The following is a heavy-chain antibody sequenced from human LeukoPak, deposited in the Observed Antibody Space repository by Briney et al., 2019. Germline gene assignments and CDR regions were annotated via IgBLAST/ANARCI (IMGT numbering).Heavy chain of an antibody. D-gene: IGHD3-10*01. V-gene: IGHV4-34*01. J-gene: IGHJ4*02. Sequence: KPSETLSLTCAVHGGSFSGYYWSWIRQPPGKGLEWIGEINHSGSTNYNPSLKSRVTISVDTSKNQFSLKLSSVTAADTAVYYRARVTMVRGVIKIDYWGQGTLVTVSS. CDR2: INHSGST. CDR3: ARVTMVRGVIKIDY. CDR1: GGSFSGYY.